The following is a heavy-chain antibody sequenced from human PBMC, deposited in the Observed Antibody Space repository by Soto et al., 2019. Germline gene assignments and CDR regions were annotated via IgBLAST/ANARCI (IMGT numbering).Heavy chain of an antibody. D-gene: IGHD6-6*01. CDR1: GGSISDYY. Sequence: QVQLQESGPGLVKPSETLSLSCTVSGGSISDYYWSWIRQPPGKGLEWIGQIYYSGSTNYKSSLKSRVTSSVDTSKNRFSLQLSSVTAADTAVYYCARHGRSSERPYYYYYMDVWGKGTTVTVSS. CDR3: ARHGRSSERPYYYYYMDV. CDR2: IYYSGST. J-gene: IGHJ6*03. V-gene: IGHV4-59*08.